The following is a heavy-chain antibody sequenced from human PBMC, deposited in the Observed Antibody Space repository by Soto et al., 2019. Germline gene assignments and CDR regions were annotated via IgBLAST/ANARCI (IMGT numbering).Heavy chain of an antibody. Sequence: PGGSLRLSCAASGFTFSSYAMSWVRQAPGKGLEWVSAISGSGGSTYYADSVEGRFTISRDNSKNTLYLQMNSLRAEDTAVYYCAKSSVTVLWFGEFSYWGQGTLVTVSS. V-gene: IGHV3-23*01. CDR1: GFTFSSYA. CDR3: AKSSVTVLWFGEFSY. CDR2: ISGSGGST. J-gene: IGHJ4*02. D-gene: IGHD3-10*01.